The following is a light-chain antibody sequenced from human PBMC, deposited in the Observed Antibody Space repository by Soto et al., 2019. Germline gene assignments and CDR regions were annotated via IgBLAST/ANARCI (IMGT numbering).Light chain of an antibody. CDR3: SSYAGGTNLV. CDR1: SSDVGGHDY. J-gene: IGLJ2*01. CDR2: EVS. V-gene: IGLV2-8*01. Sequence: QSALTQPPSAAGSPGQSVTISCTGTSSDVGGHDYVSWYQQYPGKAPKLIIYEVSKRPSGVPDRFSGSKSVNTASLTVSGLQAEDEAAYYCSSYAGGTNLVFGGGTKLTVL.